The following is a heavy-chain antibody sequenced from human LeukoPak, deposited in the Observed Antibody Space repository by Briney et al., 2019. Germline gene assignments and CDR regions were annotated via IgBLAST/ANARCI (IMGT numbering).Heavy chain of an antibody. CDR2: IMKDGGQK. V-gene: IGHV3-7*01. CDR1: GFTFRNFW. Sequence: GGSLRLSCAASGFTFRNFWMNWARQAPGKGLEWVASIMKDGGQKKYVDSVKGRSTIFRDNAKNTLYLQMNSLRAEDTAVYYCVRDLGGRSGHWGQGTLVTVSS. J-gene: IGHJ4*02. CDR3: VRDLGGRSGH. D-gene: IGHD1-26*01.